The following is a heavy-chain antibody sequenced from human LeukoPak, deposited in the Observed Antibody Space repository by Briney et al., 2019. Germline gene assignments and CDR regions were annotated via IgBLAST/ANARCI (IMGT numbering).Heavy chain of an antibody. Sequence: GASVKVSCKASGGTFSSYAISWVRQAPGQGLEWMGGIIPIFGTANYAQKFQGRVTITADESTSTAYMELSSLRSEDTAVYYCARAGNDFWSGYPLYYFDYWGQGTLVTVSS. CDR2: IIPIFGTA. V-gene: IGHV1-69*13. J-gene: IGHJ4*02. CDR1: GGTFSSYA. D-gene: IGHD3-3*01. CDR3: ARAGNDFWSGYPLYYFDY.